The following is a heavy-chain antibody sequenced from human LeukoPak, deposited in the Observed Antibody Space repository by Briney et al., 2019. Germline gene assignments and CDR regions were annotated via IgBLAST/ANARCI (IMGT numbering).Heavy chain of an antibody. CDR1: GGTFSSYA. CDR3: ARGLSSSWAYYFDY. J-gene: IGHJ4*02. V-gene: IGHV1-8*02. D-gene: IGHD6-13*01. Sequence: ASVKVSCKASGGTFSSYAISWVRQATGQGLEWMGWMNPNSGNTGYAQKFQGRVTMTRNTSISTAYMELSSLRSEDTAVYYCARGLSSSWAYYFDYWGQGTLVTVSS. CDR2: MNPNSGNT.